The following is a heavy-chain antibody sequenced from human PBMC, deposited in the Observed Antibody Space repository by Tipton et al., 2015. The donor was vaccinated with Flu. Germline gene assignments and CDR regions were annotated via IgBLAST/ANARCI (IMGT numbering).Heavy chain of an antibody. V-gene: IGHV4-38-2*02. Sequence: TLSLTCSVSGDSIGSDYYWGWIRQPPGQGLEWIGNVHRTGSPYYNPSLKSRVTISVDTSKNQFSLKLNSVTAADTAVYYCARGSDYTNTYLDYWGQGTLVTVSS. CDR1: GDSIGSDYY. CDR3: ARGSDYTNTYLDY. CDR2: VHRTGSP. D-gene: IGHD4-11*01. J-gene: IGHJ4*02.